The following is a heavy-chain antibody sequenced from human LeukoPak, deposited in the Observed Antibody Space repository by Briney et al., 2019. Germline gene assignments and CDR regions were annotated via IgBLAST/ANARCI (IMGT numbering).Heavy chain of an antibody. J-gene: IGHJ4*02. CDR1: GFTFSSYS. V-gene: IGHV3-21*01. CDR3: ARDWYSSSWYYGAQRDFDY. CDR2: ISSSSSYI. Sequence: GGSLRLSCAASGFTFSSYSMNWVRQAPGKGLEWVSSISSSSSYIYYADSVKGRFTISRDNAKNSLYLQMNSLRAEDTAVYYCARDWYSSSWYYGAQRDFDYWGQGTLVTVSS. D-gene: IGHD6-13*01.